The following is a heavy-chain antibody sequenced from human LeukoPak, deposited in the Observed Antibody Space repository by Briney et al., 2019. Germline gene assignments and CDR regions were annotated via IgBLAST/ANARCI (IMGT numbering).Heavy chain of an antibody. CDR2: INTDGNTR. CDR1: GFTFSTSW. J-gene: IGHJ4*02. CDR3: VRDMGYYDKV. D-gene: IGHD3-22*01. V-gene: IGHV3-74*01. Sequence: GGSLRLSCATSGFTFSTSWMHWVRQAPGKGLVWVSRINTDGNTRDYADSVKGRFTISRDNAKNALYLQMNSLRAEDTAIYYCVRDMGYYDKVWGQGTLVTVSS.